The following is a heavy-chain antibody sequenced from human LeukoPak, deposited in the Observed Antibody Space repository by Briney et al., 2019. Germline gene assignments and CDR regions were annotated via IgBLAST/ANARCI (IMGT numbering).Heavy chain of an antibody. CDR3: ARDADFDC. V-gene: IGHV4-39*07. CDR1: GGSISSSSYY. CDR2: IYYSGST. Sequence: PSETLSLTCTVSGGSISSSSYYWGWIRQPPGKGLEWIGSIYYSGSTYYNPSLKSRVTISLDTSKNQFSLKLNSVTAADTAVYYCARDADFDCWGQGTLVTVSS. J-gene: IGHJ4*02.